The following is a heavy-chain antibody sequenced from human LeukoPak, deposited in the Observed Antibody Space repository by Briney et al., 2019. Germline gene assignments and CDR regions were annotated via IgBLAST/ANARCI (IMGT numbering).Heavy chain of an antibody. CDR1: GGSFSGYY. Sequence: SSETLSLTCAVYGGSFSGYYWSWIRQPPGKGLEWIGEINHSGSTYYNPSLKSRVTISVDTSKNQFSLKLSSVTAADTAVYYCARRPTPGARFDYWGQGTLVTVSS. CDR2: INHSGST. CDR3: ARRPTPGARFDY. D-gene: IGHD2-15*01. J-gene: IGHJ4*02. V-gene: IGHV4-34*01.